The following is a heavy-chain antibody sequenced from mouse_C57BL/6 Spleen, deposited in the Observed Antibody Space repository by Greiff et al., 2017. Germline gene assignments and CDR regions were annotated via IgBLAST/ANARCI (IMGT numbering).Heavy chain of an antibody. CDR2: ISSGSSTI. J-gene: IGHJ1*03. CDR3: ARWESYWYFDV. D-gene: IGHD4-1*01. CDR1: GFTFSDYG. V-gene: IGHV5-17*01. Sequence: EVQVVESGGGLVKPGGSLKLSCAASGFTFSDYGMHWVRQAPEKGLGWVAYISSGSSTIYYADTVKGRFTISRDNAKNTLFLQMTSLRSEDTAMYYCARWESYWYFDVWGTGTTVTVSS.